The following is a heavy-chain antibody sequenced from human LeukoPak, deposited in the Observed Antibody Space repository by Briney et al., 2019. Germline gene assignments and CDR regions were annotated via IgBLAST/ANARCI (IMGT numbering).Heavy chain of an antibody. CDR3: ARLGRAGYCSGARCHN. D-gene: IGHD2-15*01. J-gene: IGHJ4*02. V-gene: IGHV4-39*01. CDR1: GASLSSGSYF. CDR2: MYHSGTS. Sequence: SETLSLTCTVSGASLSSGSYFCGWVRQPPGKGLEWIGSMYHSGTSYYSPSLRGRVTISKDTSKNQLSLKLTSVTAADTAVYYCARLGRAGYCSGARCHNWGQGTLVTVSS.